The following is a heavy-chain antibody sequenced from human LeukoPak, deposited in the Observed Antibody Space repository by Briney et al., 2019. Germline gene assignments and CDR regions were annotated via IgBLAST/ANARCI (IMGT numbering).Heavy chain of an antibody. CDR3: AREQFGYGRPRSWVPPDY. V-gene: IGHV1-2*02. CDR2: INPNSGGT. D-gene: IGHD3-10*01. CDR1: GYTFTGYY. J-gene: IGHJ4*02. Sequence: ASVKVSCKASGYTFTGYYMHWVRQAPGQGLEWMGWINPNSGGTNYAQKFQGRVTMTRDTSISTAYMELSRLRSDDTAVYYCAREQFGYGRPRSWVPPDYWGQGTLVTVSS.